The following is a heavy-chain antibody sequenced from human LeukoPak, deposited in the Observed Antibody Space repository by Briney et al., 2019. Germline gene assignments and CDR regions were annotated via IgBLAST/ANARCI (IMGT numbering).Heavy chain of an antibody. Sequence: GGSLRLSCAASGLIFSSYWMSWARQAPGKGLEWVANIKRDGSEKYYVDSVKGRFTISRDNAENSLYLQMNSLRDEDTALYYCARGHYGMEVWGQGTTVTVSS. V-gene: IGHV3-7*01. CDR1: GLIFSSYW. CDR2: IKRDGSEK. J-gene: IGHJ6*02. CDR3: ARGHYGMEV.